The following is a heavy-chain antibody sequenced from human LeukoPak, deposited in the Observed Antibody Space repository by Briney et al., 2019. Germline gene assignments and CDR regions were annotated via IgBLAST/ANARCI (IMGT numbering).Heavy chain of an antibody. V-gene: IGHV3-66*01. D-gene: IGHD1/OR15-1a*01. J-gene: IGHJ6*02. Sequence: LPGGSLRLSCAASGFTVSSNYMSWVRQAPGKGLEWVPVIYSGCSTYYADSVKGRFTISRDNSKNTLYLQMNSLRAEDTAVYYCARLTRTRYGRDVGGQGTTDTLSS. CDR1: GFTVSSNY. CDR2: IYSGCST. CDR3: ARLTRTRYGRDV.